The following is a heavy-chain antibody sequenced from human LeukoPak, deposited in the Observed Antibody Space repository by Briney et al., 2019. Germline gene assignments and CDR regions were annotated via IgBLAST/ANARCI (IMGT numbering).Heavy chain of an antibody. D-gene: IGHD3-10*01. CDR1: GGTFSSYA. J-gene: IGHJ5*02. Sequence: VASVKVSCKASGGTFSSYAISWVRQAPGQGLEWVGGIIPIFGTANYAQKFQGRVTITADESTSTAYMALSSLRSEDTAVYYCARSGYGSGSYYAGTWGQGTLGTVSS. CDR3: ARSGYGSGSYYAGT. V-gene: IGHV1-69*01. CDR2: IIPIFGTA.